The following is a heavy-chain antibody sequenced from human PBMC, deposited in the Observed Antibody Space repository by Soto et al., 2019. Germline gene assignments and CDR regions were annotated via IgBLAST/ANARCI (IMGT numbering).Heavy chain of an antibody. J-gene: IGHJ6*02. CDR2: ISISGQNL. Sequence: QVQLVESGGGLDKPGGSLSLSCAASGFTFRDHYMSWIRQAPGKGLEWISYISISGQNLHYADSVKGRFTIARDNANNSLFLQMNRLRADDTAVYYFVREAREGRYYGLDVWGPGTTVTVS. D-gene: IGHD3-10*01. CDR1: GFTFRDHY. V-gene: IGHV3-11*01. CDR3: VREAREGRYYGLDV.